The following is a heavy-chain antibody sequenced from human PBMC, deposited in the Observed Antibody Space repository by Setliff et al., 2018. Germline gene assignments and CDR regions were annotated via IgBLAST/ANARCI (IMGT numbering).Heavy chain of an antibody. CDR1: GFTFSSYW. V-gene: IGHV3-7*01. CDR2: IHQDGSER. J-gene: IGHJ4*02. D-gene: IGHD3-10*01. Sequence: GGSLRLSCAASGFTFSSYWMHWVRQAPEKGLEWVANIHQDGSERHYVDSVKGRFTISRDNAKNSRFLQMNILEVEDTAVYYCVRDWASGDDHWGRGTLVTVSS. CDR3: VRDWASGDDH.